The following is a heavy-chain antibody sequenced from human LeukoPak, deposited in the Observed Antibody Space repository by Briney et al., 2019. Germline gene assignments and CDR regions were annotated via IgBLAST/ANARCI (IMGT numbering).Heavy chain of an antibody. J-gene: IGHJ6*03. CDR2: ISGSGGST. CDR1: GFTFSSYA. V-gene: IGHV3-23*01. D-gene: IGHD5-18*01. Sequence: GGSLRLSCAASGFTFSSYAMSWVRQAPGKGLEWVSAISGSGGSTYYADSVKGRFTISRDNAKNSLYLQMNSLRVEDTAVYYCARARARYGYGHYYYYMDVWGKGTTVTISS. CDR3: ARARARYGYGHYYYYMDV.